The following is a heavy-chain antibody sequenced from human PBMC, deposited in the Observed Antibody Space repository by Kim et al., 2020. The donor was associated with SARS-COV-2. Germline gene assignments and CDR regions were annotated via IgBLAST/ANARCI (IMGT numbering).Heavy chain of an antibody. CDR3: ARDTEIPAAELDY. Sequence: HYAQKLQGRVTMTRDTSTNTAYMELTSLRSDDTAIYYCARDTEIPAAELDYWGQGTLVTVSS. V-gene: IGHV1-18*01. D-gene: IGHD6-25*01. J-gene: IGHJ4*02.